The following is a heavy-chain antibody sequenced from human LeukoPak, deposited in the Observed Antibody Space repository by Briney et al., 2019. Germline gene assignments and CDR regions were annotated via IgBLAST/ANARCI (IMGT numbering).Heavy chain of an antibody. CDR3: ARDRAMAYY. CDR1: GYIFTSYP. D-gene: IGHD5-18*01. CDR2: INTGNGNT. J-gene: IGHJ4*02. V-gene: IGHV1-3*04. Sequence: ASVKVSCKASGYIFTSYPIHWVRQAPGQRLEWMGWINTGNGNTKYSQRFEGRVTVTTDTSAAAAYMELSSLRSKDTAVYYCARDRAMAYYWGQGTLVTVSS.